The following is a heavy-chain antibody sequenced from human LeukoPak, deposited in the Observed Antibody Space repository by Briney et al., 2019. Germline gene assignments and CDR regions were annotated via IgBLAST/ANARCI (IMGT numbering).Heavy chain of an antibody. CDR1: GNYW. D-gene: IGHD6-6*01. CDR2: INSDGSWT. V-gene: IGHV3-74*01. CDR3: ARGPNSNWSGLDF. J-gene: IGHJ4*02. Sequence: GASLRLSCAASGNYWMHWVRQAPGKGLVWVSHINSDGSWTSYADSVKGRFTISKDNAKNTVYLQMNSLRAEDTAVYYCARGPNSNWSGLDFWGQGTLLTVSS.